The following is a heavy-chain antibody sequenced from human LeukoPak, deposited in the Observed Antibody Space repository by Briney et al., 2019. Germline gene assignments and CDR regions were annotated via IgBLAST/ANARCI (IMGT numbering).Heavy chain of an antibody. CDR2: INPNSGGT. D-gene: IGHD3-10*01. V-gene: IGHV1-2*02. J-gene: IGHJ4*02. CDR1: GGTFRSFA. CDR3: ARDYYGSGSYYQLGY. Sequence: ASVKVSCKASGGTFRSFAISWVRQAPGQGLEWMGWINPNSGGTKYAQKFQGRVTMTRDTSITTVYMELSSLRSDDTAVYYCARDYYGSGSYYQLGYWGQGTLVTVSS.